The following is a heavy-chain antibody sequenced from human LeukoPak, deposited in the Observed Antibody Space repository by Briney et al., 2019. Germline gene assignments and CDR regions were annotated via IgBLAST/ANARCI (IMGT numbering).Heavy chain of an antibody. CDR2: IKQDGSDK. D-gene: IGHD2-21*01. V-gene: IGHV3-7*01. J-gene: IGHJ4*02. CDR1: GFTFSRHW. Sequence: GESLRLSCVVSGFTFSRHWMSWVRQAPGKGLEWVANIKQDGSDKYYVDSVKGRFTISRDNAKNSLYLQMNSLRVEDTAIYYCARGFVGFVFFDHWRQGTLVTVSS. CDR3: ARGFVGFVFFDH.